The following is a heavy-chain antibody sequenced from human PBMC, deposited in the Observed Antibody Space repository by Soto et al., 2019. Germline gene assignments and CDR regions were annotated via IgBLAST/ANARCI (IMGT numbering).Heavy chain of an antibody. Sequence: QVQLQETGPGLVKTSQTLSLTCTVSGYSISSGGYYWSWIRQFPGRGLEWIGYIFYDGRTGYNPSLKSRISISVDSSKNQFSLRLSSVTAADTAVYFCAREERSGYYGADHWGQGTLVTVSS. CDR2: IFYDGRT. V-gene: IGHV4-31*03. J-gene: IGHJ4*02. D-gene: IGHD3-3*01. CDR3: AREERSGYYGADH. CDR1: GYSISSGGYY.